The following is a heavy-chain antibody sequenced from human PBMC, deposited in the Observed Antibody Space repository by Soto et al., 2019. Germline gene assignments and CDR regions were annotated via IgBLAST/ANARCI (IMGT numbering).Heavy chain of an antibody. V-gene: IGHV3-53*01. Sequence: GGSLRLSCAASGFTVSSDYMSWVRQAPGKGLEWVPVIYRGGTTYYADSVKGRFIISRDNSKNTLYLQMNSLRAEDTAVYYCAREQDYAFWSGSATGAFDIWGQGTMVTVSS. CDR1: GFTVSSDY. CDR2: IYRGGTT. CDR3: AREQDYAFWSGSATGAFDI. J-gene: IGHJ3*02. D-gene: IGHD3-3*01.